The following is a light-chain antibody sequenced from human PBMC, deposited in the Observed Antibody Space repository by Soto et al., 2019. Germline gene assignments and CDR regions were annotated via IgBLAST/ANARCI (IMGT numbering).Light chain of an antibody. CDR2: HAS. CDR1: QSISTY. Sequence: DIQMTQSPSTLSASVGDRVTITCRASQSISTYLAWYQQKPGKAPKLLIYHASNLESGVPSRFSGSGSGTECTLAISSLQPDDFATYYCQQYNRYSYTFGQGTKLEIK. V-gene: IGKV1-5*01. CDR3: QQYNRYSYT. J-gene: IGKJ2*01.